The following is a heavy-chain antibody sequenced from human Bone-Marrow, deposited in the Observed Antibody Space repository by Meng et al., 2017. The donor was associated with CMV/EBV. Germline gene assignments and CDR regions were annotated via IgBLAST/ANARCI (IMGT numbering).Heavy chain of an antibody. J-gene: IGHJ4*02. Sequence: GESLKISCAASGFTFSSYWMSWVRQAPGKGLEWVANIKQDGSEKYYVDSVKGRFTISRDNAKNTVYLQMNSLRDEDTAVYYCVRIMVGATGGDYWGLGALVTVSS. CDR2: IKQDGSEK. CDR1: GFTFSSYW. V-gene: IGHV3-7*01. CDR3: VRIMVGATGGDY. D-gene: IGHD1-26*01.